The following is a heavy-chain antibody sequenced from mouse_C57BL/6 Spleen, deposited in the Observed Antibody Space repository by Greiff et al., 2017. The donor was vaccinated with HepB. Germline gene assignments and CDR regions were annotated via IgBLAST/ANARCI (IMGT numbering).Heavy chain of an antibody. Sequence: VQLQQSGAELARPGASVKMSCKASGYTFTSYTMHWVKQRPGQGLEWIGYINPSSGYTKYNQKFKDKATLTADKSSSTAYMQLSSLTSEDSAVYYCTRSNDYGSSLDAMDYWGQGTSVTVSS. V-gene: IGHV1-4*01. J-gene: IGHJ4*01. CDR1: GYTFTSYT. D-gene: IGHD1-1*01. CDR2: INPSSGYT. CDR3: TRSNDYGSSLDAMDY.